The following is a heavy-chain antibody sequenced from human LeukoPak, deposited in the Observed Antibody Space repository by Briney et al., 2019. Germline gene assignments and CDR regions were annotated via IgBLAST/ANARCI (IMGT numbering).Heavy chain of an antibody. CDR2: ISGSGGST. V-gene: IGHV3-23*01. J-gene: IGHJ4*02. CDR1: GFTFSSYA. D-gene: IGHD3-10*01. Sequence: PGGSLRLSCAASGFTFSSYAMSWVRQAPRKGLEWVSAISGSGGSTYYADSVKGRFTISRDNSKNTLYLQMNSLRAEDTAVYYCAKDSSRDGSGSYDYWGQGTLVTVSS. CDR3: AKDSSRDGSGSYDY.